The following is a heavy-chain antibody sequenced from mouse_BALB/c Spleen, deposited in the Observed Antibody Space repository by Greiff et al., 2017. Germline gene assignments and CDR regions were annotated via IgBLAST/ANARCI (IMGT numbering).Heavy chain of an antibody. D-gene: IGHD2-1*01. CDR1: GYTFSSYW. J-gene: IGHJ4*01. CDR3: AGWVYYGNYCYYYAMDY. V-gene: IGHV1-9*01. CDR2: ILPGSGST. Sequence: QVTLKESGAELMKPGASVKISCKASGYTFSSYWIEWVKQRPGHGLEWIGEILPGSGSTNYTEKFKGKATFTADTSSNTAYMQLSSLTSEDSAVYYCAGWVYYGNYCYYYAMDYWGQGTSVTVSS.